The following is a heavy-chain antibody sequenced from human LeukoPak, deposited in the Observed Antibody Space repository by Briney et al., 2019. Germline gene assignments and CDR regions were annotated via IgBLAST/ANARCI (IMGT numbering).Heavy chain of an antibody. CDR3: AKDLELRFLEWLRPFDY. Sequence: GGSLRLSCAASGFTFSSYAMCWVRQAPGKGLEWVSAISGSGGSTYYADSVKGRFTISRDNSKNTLYLQMNSLRAEDTAVYYCAKDLELRFLEWLRPFDYWGQGTLVTVSS. D-gene: IGHD3-3*01. CDR1: GFTFSSYA. J-gene: IGHJ4*02. V-gene: IGHV3-23*01. CDR2: ISGSGGST.